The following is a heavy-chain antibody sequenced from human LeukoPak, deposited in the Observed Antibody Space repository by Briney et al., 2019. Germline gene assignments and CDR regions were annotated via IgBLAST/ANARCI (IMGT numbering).Heavy chain of an antibody. J-gene: IGHJ1*01. CDR2: IYSGGST. D-gene: IGHD3-22*01. Sequence: PGGSLRLSCAASGFTVSSNYMSWVRQAPGKGLEWVSVIYSGGSTYYADSVKGRFTISRDNSKNTLYLQMNSLRAEDTAVYYCARDGPKYYYDSSGYSEYFQHWGQGTLVTVSS. CDR3: ARDGPKYYYDSSGYSEYFQH. V-gene: IGHV3-66*02. CDR1: GFTVSSNY.